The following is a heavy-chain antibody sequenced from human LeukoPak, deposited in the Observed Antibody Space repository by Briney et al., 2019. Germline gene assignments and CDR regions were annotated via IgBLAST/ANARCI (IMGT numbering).Heavy chain of an antibody. CDR1: GFTFATYW. Sequence: GGSLRLSCAASGFTFATYWMTWVRQAPGQGLELVANIKEDGSEKYYVDSVKGRFTISRDNAKTSLYLQMNSLRAEDTALYYCVYGGSYYVAWGQGTLVTVSS. J-gene: IGHJ5*02. V-gene: IGHV3-7*01. CDR2: IKEDGSEK. CDR3: VYGGSYYVA. D-gene: IGHD1-26*01.